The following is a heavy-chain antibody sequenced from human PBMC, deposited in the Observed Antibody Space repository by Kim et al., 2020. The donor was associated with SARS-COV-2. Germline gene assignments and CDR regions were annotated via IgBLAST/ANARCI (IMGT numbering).Heavy chain of an antibody. CDR3: ARGPQYYYGSGHLDY. Sequence: SETLSLTCAVYGGSFSGYYWSWIRQPPGKGLEWIGEINHSGSTNYNPSLKSRVTISVDTSKNQFSLKLSSVTAADTAVYYCARGPQYYYGSGHLDYWGQG. CDR1: GGSFSGYY. J-gene: IGHJ4*02. D-gene: IGHD3-10*01. CDR2: INHSGST. V-gene: IGHV4-34*01.